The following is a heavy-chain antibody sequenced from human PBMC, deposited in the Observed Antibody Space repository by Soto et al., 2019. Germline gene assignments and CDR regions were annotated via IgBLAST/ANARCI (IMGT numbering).Heavy chain of an antibody. J-gene: IGHJ5*02. CDR1: GGSISSSSYY. Sequence: SETLSLTCTVSGGSISSSSYYWGWIRQPPGKGLEWIGSIYYSGSTYYNPSLKSRVTISVDTSKNQFSLKLSSVTAADTAVYYCAPYHSQHCSSTSCYPTDPWGQGTLVTVSS. D-gene: IGHD2-2*01. V-gene: IGHV4-39*01. CDR3: APYHSQHCSSTSCYPTDP. CDR2: IYYSGST.